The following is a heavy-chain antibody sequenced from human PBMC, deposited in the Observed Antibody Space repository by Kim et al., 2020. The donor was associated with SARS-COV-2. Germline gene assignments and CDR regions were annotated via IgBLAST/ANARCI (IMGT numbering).Heavy chain of an antibody. V-gene: IGHV3-49*04. CDR1: GFKFGDYS. D-gene: IGHD2-8*01. CDR2: IRSKTYGGTA. J-gene: IGHJ5*01. CDR3: CNGGDPDS. Sequence: GGSLRLSCTASGFKFGDYSMSWVRQAPGEGLEWVGFIRSKTYGGTAEYAASVKGRFNISRDDSKSIVYLQMNSLKTDDTAVYYCCNGGDPDSWGQGTLVTVSS.